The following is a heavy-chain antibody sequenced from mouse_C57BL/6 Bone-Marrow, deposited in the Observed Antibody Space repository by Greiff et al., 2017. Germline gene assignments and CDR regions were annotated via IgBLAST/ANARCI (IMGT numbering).Heavy chain of an antibody. D-gene: IGHD2-3*01. CDR1: GYSITSGYY. Sequence: EVKLQESGPGLVKPSQSLSLTCSVTGYSITSGYYWNWIRQFPGNKLEWMGYISYDGSNNYNPSLKNRISITRETSKNQFFLKLNSVTTEDTATYYCATLLLLRFAYWGQGTLVTVSA. V-gene: IGHV3-6*01. J-gene: IGHJ3*01. CDR3: ATLLLLRFAY. CDR2: ISYDGSN.